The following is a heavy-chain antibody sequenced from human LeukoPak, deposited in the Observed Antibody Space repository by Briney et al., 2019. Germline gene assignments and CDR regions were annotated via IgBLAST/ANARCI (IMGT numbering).Heavy chain of an antibody. CDR2: ITSSGKTI. J-gene: IGHJ4*02. V-gene: IGHV3-48*03. CDR3: ARDSRFGSGYAVDY. D-gene: IGHD3-22*01. CDR1: GFTFSDYH. Sequence: GGSLRLSCVASGFTFSDYHMNWVRQAPGKGLEWVAHITSSGKTIFYADSVKGRFTISRDNANNSLYLQMNSLRAEDTAVYYCARDSRFGSGYAVDYWGQGTPVTVSS.